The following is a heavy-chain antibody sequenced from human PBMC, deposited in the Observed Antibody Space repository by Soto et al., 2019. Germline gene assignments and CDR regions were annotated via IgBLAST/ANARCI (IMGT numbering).Heavy chain of an antibody. CDR2: IIPILGIA. CDR3: ARDRGIAVAGTGLSY. CDR1: GGTFSSYT. D-gene: IGHD6-19*01. Sequence: QVQLVQSGAEVKKPGSSVKVSCKASGGTFSSYTISWVRQAPGQGLEWMGRIIPILGIANYAQKFQGRVTITADKSTSTAYMELSSLRSEDTAVYYCARDRGIAVAGTGLSYWGHGTLVTVSS. J-gene: IGHJ4*01. V-gene: IGHV1-69*08.